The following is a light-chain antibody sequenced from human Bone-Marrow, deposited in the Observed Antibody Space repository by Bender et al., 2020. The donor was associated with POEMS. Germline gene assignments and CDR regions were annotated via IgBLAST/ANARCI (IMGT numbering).Light chain of an antibody. CDR3: QSYDSSLRGSLI. V-gene: IGLV2-14*02. J-gene: IGLJ2*01. Sequence: QYALTQPASVSGSPGQSITISCSGTGSEIWIYNLVSWYQQHPGKAPKLMIYDVNKRPSGVPDRFSGSKSGNTASLAITGLQAEDEADYYCQSYDSSLRGSLIFGGGTKVTVL. CDR2: DVN. CDR1: GSEIWIYNL.